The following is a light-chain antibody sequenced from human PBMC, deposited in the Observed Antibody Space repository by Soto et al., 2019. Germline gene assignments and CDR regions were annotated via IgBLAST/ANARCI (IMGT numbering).Light chain of an antibody. CDR2: DVS. Sequence: QSALTQPRSVSGSPGQSVTISCTGTSSDVGGYNYVSWYQQHPGKAPKLMIYDVSKRPSGVPDRFSGSKSGNTASLTISGLQAEDEADYYCCSYTSTSTVVFGTGTKLTVL. V-gene: IGLV2-11*01. CDR3: CSYTSTSTVV. CDR1: SSDVGGYNY. J-gene: IGLJ1*01.